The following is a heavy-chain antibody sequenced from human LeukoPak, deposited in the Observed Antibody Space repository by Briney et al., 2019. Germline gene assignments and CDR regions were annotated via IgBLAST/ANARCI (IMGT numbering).Heavy chain of an antibody. CDR2: INSDGSST. D-gene: IGHD4-17*01. J-gene: IGHJ3*02. CDR3: AKGGDYGRAFDI. V-gene: IGHV3-74*01. Sequence: GGSLRLSCAASGFTFSSYWMHWVRQAPGKGLVWVSRINSDGSSTNYADSVRGRFSISRDNSKNTLYLRMNRLRAEDTAVYYCAKGGDYGRAFDIWGQGTMVTVSS. CDR1: GFTFSSYW.